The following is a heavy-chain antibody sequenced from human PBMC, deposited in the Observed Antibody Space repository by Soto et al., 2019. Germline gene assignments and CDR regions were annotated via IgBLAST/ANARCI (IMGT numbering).Heavy chain of an antibody. D-gene: IGHD1-26*01. Sequence: GESLKISCKGSGYSFTSYWINWVRQMPGKGLEWMGRIDPSDSYTNYSPSLQGHVTISADKSISTAYLQWSSLKASDTAMYYCARPRSGSYYYYGMDVWGQGTTVTVSS. CDR3: ARPRSGSYYYYGMDV. J-gene: IGHJ6*02. CDR2: IDPSDSYT. CDR1: GYSFTSYW. V-gene: IGHV5-10-1*01.